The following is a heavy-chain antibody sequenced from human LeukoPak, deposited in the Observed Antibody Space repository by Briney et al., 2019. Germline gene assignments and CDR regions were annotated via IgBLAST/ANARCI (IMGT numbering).Heavy chain of an antibody. V-gene: IGHV3-23*01. CDR2: ISGSGGST. Sequence: GGSLRLSCAASGSTFSSYAMSWVRQAPGKGLEWVSAISGSGGSTYYADSVKGRFTISRGNSKNTLYLQMNSLRAEDTAVYYCAKASIVVVPAGSDYWGQGTLFTVSS. CDR1: GSTFSSYA. CDR3: AKASIVVVPAGSDY. D-gene: IGHD2-2*01. J-gene: IGHJ4*02.